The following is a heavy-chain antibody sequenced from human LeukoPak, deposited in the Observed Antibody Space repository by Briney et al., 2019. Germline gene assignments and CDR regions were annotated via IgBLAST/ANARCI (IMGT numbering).Heavy chain of an antibody. D-gene: IGHD1-26*01. J-gene: IGHJ3*02. CDR1: GVTISRYF. Sequence: SETLSLSCTVSGVTISRYFWSWIRQPPGKGLEWVSYIDYSGSTNYNPSLKSRLTISLDASKNQFSLKLSSVTAADTAVYYCARDRRRELLHAFDIWGQGTMVTVSS. V-gene: IGHV4-59*01. CDR2: IDYSGST. CDR3: ARDRRRELLHAFDI.